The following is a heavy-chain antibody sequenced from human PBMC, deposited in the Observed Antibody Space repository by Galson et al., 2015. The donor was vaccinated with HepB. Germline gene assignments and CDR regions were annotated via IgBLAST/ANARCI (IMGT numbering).Heavy chain of an antibody. CDR2: IDWDDDK. CDR1: GFSLSTSGMC. J-gene: IGHJ5*02. Sequence: PALVKPTQTLTLTCTFSGFSLSTSGMCVSWIRQPPGKALEWLARIDWDDDKYYSTSLKTRLTISKDTSKNQVVLTMTNMDPVDTATYCCARITLGLAAAGKGAEWFDPWGQGTLVTVSS. D-gene: IGHD6-13*01. CDR3: ARITLGLAAAGKGAEWFDP. V-gene: IGHV2-70*11.